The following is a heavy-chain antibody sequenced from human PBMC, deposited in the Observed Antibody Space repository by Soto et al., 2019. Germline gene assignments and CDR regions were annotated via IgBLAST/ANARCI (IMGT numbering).Heavy chain of an antibody. CDR1: GFTFSSYS. Sequence: AGGSLRLSCAASGFTFSSYSMNWVRQAPGKGLEWVSSISSSSSYIYYADSVKGRFTISRDNAKNSLYLQMNSLRAEDTAVYYCARGGIAAADFGYFQHWGQGTLVTVSS. J-gene: IGHJ1*01. V-gene: IGHV3-21*01. D-gene: IGHD6-13*01. CDR3: ARGGIAAADFGYFQH. CDR2: ISSSSSYI.